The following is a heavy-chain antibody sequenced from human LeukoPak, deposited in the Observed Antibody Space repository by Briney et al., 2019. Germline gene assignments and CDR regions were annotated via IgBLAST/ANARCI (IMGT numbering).Heavy chain of an antibody. CDR1: GGSISSYY. Sequence: SETLSLTCTVSGGSISSYYWSWIRQPPGKGLEWIGYIYYSGSTNYNPSLKSRVTISVDTSKNQFSLKPSSVTAADTAVYYCARVAVAGTWAFDIWGKGTMVTVSS. CDR3: ARVAVAGTWAFDI. V-gene: IGHV4-59*01. D-gene: IGHD6-19*01. CDR2: IYYSGST. J-gene: IGHJ3*02.